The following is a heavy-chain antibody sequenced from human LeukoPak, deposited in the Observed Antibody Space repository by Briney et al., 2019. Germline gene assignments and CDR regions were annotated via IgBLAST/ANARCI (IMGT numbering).Heavy chain of an antibody. CDR1: GGTFISYA. V-gene: IGHV1-69*05. D-gene: IGHD2-2*01. CDR3: ARGAYCSSTSRYPFDY. J-gene: IGHJ4*02. Sequence: SVKVSCKASGGTFISYAISWVRQAPGQGVEWMGGIIPIFGTANYVQKLQGRVTITTDESTSTAYMELNSLRSEHTAVYYCARGAYCSSTSRYPFDYWGQGTLVTVSS. CDR2: IIPIFGTA.